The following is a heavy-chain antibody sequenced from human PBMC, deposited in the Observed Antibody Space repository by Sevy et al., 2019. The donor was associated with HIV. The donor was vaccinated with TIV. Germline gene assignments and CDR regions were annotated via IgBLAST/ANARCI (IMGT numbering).Heavy chain of an antibody. CDR2: VSWNSRNI. D-gene: IGHD2-21*01. V-gene: IGHV3-9*01. J-gene: IGHJ6*02. Sequence: GGSLRLSCAASGFRFSSYGMNWVRQVPGKGLEWVSGVSWNSRNIGYADSVKGRFTISRDNANHFLYLEMNSLRPEDTAFYYCAKDINRGCDGINCYPYYYYFYGLDVWGQGTTVTVSS. CDR3: AKDINRGCDGINCYPYYYYFYGLDV. CDR1: GFRFSSYG.